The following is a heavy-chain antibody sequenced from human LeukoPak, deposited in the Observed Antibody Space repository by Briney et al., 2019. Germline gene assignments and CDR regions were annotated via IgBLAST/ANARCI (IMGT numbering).Heavy chain of an antibody. Sequence: GGSLRLSCAASGFTFSSYGMRWVRQAPGKGLEWVAVISYDGSNKYYADSVKGRFTISRDNSKNTLYLQMNSLRAEDTAVYYCAKAWDSSSAVDYWGQGTLVTVSS. CDR2: ISYDGSNK. CDR1: GFTFSSYG. D-gene: IGHD6-6*01. CDR3: AKAWDSSSAVDY. J-gene: IGHJ4*02. V-gene: IGHV3-30*18.